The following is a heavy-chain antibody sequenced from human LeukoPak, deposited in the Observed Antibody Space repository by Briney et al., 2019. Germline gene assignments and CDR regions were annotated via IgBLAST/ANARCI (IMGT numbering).Heavy chain of an antibody. J-gene: IGHJ4*02. D-gene: IGHD6-13*01. CDR2: IWYDGSNK. Sequence: GGSLRLSCAASGFTFSNYAMNWVRQAPGKGLEWVALIWYDGSNKDYADSVKGRFTISGDNSKDTLYLQMNSLRAEDTAVYYCAKVEYTSSWYGVGSLDYWGQGTLVTVSS. CDR1: GFTFSNYA. V-gene: IGHV3-30*02. CDR3: AKVEYTSSWYGVGSLDY.